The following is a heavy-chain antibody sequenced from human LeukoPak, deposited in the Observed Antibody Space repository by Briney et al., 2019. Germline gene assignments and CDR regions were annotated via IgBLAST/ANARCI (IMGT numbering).Heavy chain of an antibody. CDR1: GGSISSYY. CDR3: ARGRITMVRGVIISNWFDP. J-gene: IGHJ5*02. Sequence: SETLSLTCTVSGGSISSYYWSWIRQPPGKGLEWIGYIYYSGSTNYNPSLKSRVTISVDTSKNQFSLKLSSVTAADTAVYYCARGRITMVRGVIISNWFDPRGQGTLVTVSS. CDR2: IYYSGST. V-gene: IGHV4-59*01. D-gene: IGHD3-10*01.